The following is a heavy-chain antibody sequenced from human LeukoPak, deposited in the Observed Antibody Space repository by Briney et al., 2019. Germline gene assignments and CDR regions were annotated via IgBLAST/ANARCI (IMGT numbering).Heavy chain of an antibody. D-gene: IGHD2-2*01. V-gene: IGHV3-73*01. CDR2: IRSKGNSYAT. CDR1: GFTFSGSA. J-gene: IGHJ4*02. CDR3: TRPGGYCSSTSCHEDY. Sequence: GGSLRLSCAASGFTFSGSAMHWVRQASGKGLEWVGRIRSKGNSYATAYAASVKVRFTISRDDSKNTAYLQMNSLKTEDTAVYYCTRPGGYCSSTSCHEDYWGQGTLVTVSS.